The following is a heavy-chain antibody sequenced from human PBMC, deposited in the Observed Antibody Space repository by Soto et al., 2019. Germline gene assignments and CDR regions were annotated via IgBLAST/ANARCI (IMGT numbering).Heavy chain of an antibody. J-gene: IGHJ4*02. D-gene: IGHD3-16*02. CDR1: GGTFSSYA. CDR2: IIPIFGTA. Sequence: GASVKVSCKASGGTFSSYAISWVRQAPGQGLEWMGGIIPIFGTANYAQKFQGRVTITADESTSTAYMELSSLRSEDTAVYYCATQIYIWGSYRYFDYWGQGTLVTVSS. CDR3: ATQIYIWGSYRYFDY. V-gene: IGHV1-69*13.